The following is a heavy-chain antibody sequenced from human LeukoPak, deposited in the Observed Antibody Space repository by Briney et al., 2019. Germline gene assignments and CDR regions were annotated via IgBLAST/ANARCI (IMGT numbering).Heavy chain of an antibody. CDR1: GFTFSSYA. D-gene: IGHD6-19*01. V-gene: IGHV4-59*08. CDR3: ATVYYTGWYNWFDP. CDR2: IYHSGNT. Sequence: GSLRLSCAASGFTFSSYALSWIRQPPGKGLEWIGYIYHSGNTNQNPSLKSRVTISIDTSKNQFSLKLSSVTAADTAVYYCATVYYTGWYNWFDPWGQGTLVTVSS. J-gene: IGHJ5*02.